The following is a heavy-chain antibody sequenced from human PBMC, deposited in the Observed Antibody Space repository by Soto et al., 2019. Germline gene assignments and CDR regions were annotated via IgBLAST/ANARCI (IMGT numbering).Heavy chain of an antibody. Sequence: ASVKVSCKASGYTFTTSALHWVRQAPRQRIEWMGWINVGNGYTKYSEKFQGRVTMTRDTSASTAYMELSSLRAEDTAVYYCARDPGGSYYYYYYGMDVWGQGTTVTVSS. J-gene: IGHJ6*02. D-gene: IGHD1-26*01. V-gene: IGHV1-3*01. CDR1: GYTFTTSA. CDR2: INVGNGYT. CDR3: ARDPGGSYYYYYYGMDV.